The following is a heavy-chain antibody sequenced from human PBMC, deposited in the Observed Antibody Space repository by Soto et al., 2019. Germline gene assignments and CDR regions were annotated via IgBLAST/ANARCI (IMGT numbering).Heavy chain of an antibody. Sequence: PGGSLRLSCAASGFTFSSYAMSWVRQAPGKGLEWVSAISGSGGSTYYADSVKGRFTISRDNSRNTLYLQMNSLRAEDTAVYYCAKAVVVVPALSDYWGQGTLVTVSS. D-gene: IGHD2-2*01. CDR3: AKAVVVVPALSDY. CDR2: ISGSGGST. CDR1: GFTFSSYA. J-gene: IGHJ4*02. V-gene: IGHV3-23*01.